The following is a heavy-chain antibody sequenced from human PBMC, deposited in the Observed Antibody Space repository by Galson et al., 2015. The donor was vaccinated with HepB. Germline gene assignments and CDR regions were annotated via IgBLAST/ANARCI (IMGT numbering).Heavy chain of an antibody. J-gene: IGHJ6*03. V-gene: IGHV3-9*01. Sequence: LRLSCAGSGFTFDDYAMHWVRQAPGKGLEWVSGISWNSGSIGYADSVKGRFTISRDNARNSLYLQMNSLRAEDTALYYCAKGLYLDYYEYYMDFWGKGTTVTVSS. CDR1: GFTFDDYA. CDR2: ISWNSGSI. CDR3: AKGLYLDYYEYYMDF.